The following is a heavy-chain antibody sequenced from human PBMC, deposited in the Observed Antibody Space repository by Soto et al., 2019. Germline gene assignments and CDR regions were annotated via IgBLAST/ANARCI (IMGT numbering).Heavy chain of an antibody. CDR3: ARARGIVVVPAAIQNVVYYYYGMDV. Sequence: QVQLVQSGAEVKKPGASVKVSCKASGYTFTSYAMHWVRQAPGQRLEWMGWINAGNGNTKYSQKFQGRVTITRDTSASTAYMELGSLRSEDTAVYYCARARGIVVVPAAIQNVVYYYYGMDVWGQGTTVTVSS. D-gene: IGHD2-2*01. J-gene: IGHJ6*02. CDR2: INAGNGNT. V-gene: IGHV1-3*01. CDR1: GYTFTSYA.